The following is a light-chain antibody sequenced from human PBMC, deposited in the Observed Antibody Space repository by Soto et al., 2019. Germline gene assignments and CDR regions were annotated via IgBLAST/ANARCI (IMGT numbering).Light chain of an antibody. Sequence: DIQVTHSPSSLSASVGDRVTITCLASQSISSWLAWYQQKPGKAPKLLIYKASSLESGVPSRFSGSGSGTEFTLTISSLQPDDFATYYCQQYNSYSRTFGQGTKGDI. CDR1: QSISSW. V-gene: IGKV1-5*03. J-gene: IGKJ1*01. CDR2: KAS. CDR3: QQYNSYSRT.